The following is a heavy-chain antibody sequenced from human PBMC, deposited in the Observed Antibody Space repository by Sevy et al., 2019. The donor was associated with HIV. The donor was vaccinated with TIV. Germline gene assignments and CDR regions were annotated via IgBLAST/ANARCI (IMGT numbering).Heavy chain of an antibody. CDR2: TYYRSKWYN. J-gene: IGHJ6*02. CDR1: GDSVSSNSAA. CDR3: ARGDYFGSGISNYYYYGMDV. D-gene: IGHD3-10*01. Sequence: SQTLSLTCAISGDSVSSNSAAWNWIRQSPSRGLEWLGRTYYRSKWYNDYAVSVKSRITINPDTSKNQFSLLLNSVTPEDTAVYYCARGDYFGSGISNYYYYGMDVWGQGTMVTVSS. V-gene: IGHV6-1*01.